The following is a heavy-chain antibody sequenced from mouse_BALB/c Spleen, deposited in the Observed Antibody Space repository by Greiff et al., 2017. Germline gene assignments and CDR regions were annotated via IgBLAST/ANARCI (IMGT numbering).Heavy chain of an antibody. CDR1: GFNIKDTY. D-gene: IGHD2-4*01. J-gene: IGHJ2*01. V-gene: IGHV14-3*02. CDR2: IDPANGNT. CDR3: ARTMITTESPYFDY. Sequence: EVQLQQSGAELVKPGASVKLSCTASGFNIKDTYMHWVKQRPEQGLEWIGRIDPANGNTKYDPKFQGKATITADTSSNTAYLQLSSLTSEDTAVYYCARTMITTESPYFDYWGQGTTLTVSS.